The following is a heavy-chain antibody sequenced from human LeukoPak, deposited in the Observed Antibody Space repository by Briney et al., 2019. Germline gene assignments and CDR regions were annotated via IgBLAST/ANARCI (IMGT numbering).Heavy chain of an antibody. V-gene: IGHV4-39*01. CDR3: ARQYIAAAGGAYYFDY. CDR2: IYYSGST. Sequence: SETLSLACTVSVGSISSSSYDWGWIRQRPGKGLEWIGRIYYSGSTYYNPSLKSRVTISVDTSKNQFSLKLSSVTAADTAVYYCARQYIAAAGGAYYFDYWGQGTLVTVSS. CDR1: VGSISSSSYD. J-gene: IGHJ4*02. D-gene: IGHD6-13*01.